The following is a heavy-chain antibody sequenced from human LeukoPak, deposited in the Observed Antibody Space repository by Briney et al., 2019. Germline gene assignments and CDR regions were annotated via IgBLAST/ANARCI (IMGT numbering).Heavy chain of an antibody. D-gene: IGHD1-26*01. J-gene: IGHJ5*02. Sequence: SETLSLTCTVSGYSISSGYYWGWIRQPPGKGLEWIGSIYHSGRTFYNPSLKSRVTISVDTSKNQFSLKLSSVTAADTAVFYCARGGSSGFYRWGQGTLVTVSS. CDR3: ARGGSSGFYR. CDR1: GYSISSGYY. CDR2: IYHSGRT. V-gene: IGHV4-38-2*02.